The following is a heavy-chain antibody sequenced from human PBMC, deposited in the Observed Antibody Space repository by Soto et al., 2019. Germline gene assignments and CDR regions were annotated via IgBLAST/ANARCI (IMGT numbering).Heavy chain of an antibody. D-gene: IGHD3-9*01. CDR2: ISSSSSYT. CDR1: GFTFSDYY. V-gene: IGHV3-11*05. J-gene: IGHJ6*02. CDR3: ARDEITISPLALYGMDV. Sequence: GGSLRLSCAASGFTFSDYYMSWIRQAPGKGLEWVSYISSSSSYTNYADSVKGRLTISRDNAKNSLYLQMNSLIAEDTAVYYCARDEITISPLALYGMDVWGQGTTVTVSS.